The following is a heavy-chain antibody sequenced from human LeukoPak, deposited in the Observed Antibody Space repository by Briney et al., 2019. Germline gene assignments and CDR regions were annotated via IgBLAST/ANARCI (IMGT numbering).Heavy chain of an antibody. J-gene: IGHJ4*02. Sequence: SETLSLTCAVYGGSFSGYYWSWIRQPPGKGLEWIGYIYYSGSTNYNPSLKSRVTISVDTSKNQFSLKLSSVTAADTAVYYCARTRGYSYGKFDYWGQGTLVTVSS. CDR1: GGSFSGYY. CDR3: ARTRGYSYGKFDY. V-gene: IGHV4-59*12. CDR2: IYYSGST. D-gene: IGHD5-18*01.